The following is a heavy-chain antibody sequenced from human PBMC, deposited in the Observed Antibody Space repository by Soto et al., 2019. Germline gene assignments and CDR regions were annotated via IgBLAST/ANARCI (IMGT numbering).Heavy chain of an antibody. J-gene: IGHJ5*02. Sequence: QVELVEPGGGVVQPGRSLRLSCAASGFTFNTFGMHWVRQAPGKGLAWVALLWYDGSNKYYAGSVEGRFTISRDNPRNMLYLQMNSLRVEDTAVYYCARERAVTGGTYYFDRWGQGTLVTVSA. D-gene: IGHD6-19*01. CDR3: ARERAVTGGTYYFDR. CDR1: GFTFNTFG. CDR2: LWYDGSNK. V-gene: IGHV3-33*01.